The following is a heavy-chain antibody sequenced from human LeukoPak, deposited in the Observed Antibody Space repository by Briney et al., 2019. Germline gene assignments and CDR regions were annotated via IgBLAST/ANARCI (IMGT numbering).Heavy chain of an antibody. CDR2: ISWNSGSI. V-gene: IGHV3-9*01. D-gene: IGHD3-16*02. CDR1: GFTFDDYA. J-gene: IGHJ3*02. CDR3: ARDWDYIGGSYRYDAFDI. Sequence: PGGSLRLSCAASGFTFDDYAMHWVRQAPGKGLEWVSGISWNSGSIGYADSVKGRFTISRGNAKNSLYLQMNSLRAEDTALYYCARDWDYIGGSYRYDAFDIWGQGTMVTVSS.